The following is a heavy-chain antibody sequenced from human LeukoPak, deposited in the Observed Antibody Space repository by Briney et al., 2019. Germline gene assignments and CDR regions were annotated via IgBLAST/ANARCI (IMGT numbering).Heavy chain of an antibody. CDR1: GFTFSSYG. CDR2: ISYDGSNK. V-gene: IGHV3-30*18. J-gene: IGHJ4*02. D-gene: IGHD3-9*01. CDR3: AKDGTYYDILTGGYFDY. Sequence: PGRSLRLSCAASGFTFSSYGTHWVRQAPGKGLEWVAVISYDGSNKYYADSVKGRFTISRDNSKNTLYLQMNSLRAEDTAVYYCAKDGTYYDILTGGYFDYWGQGTLVTVSS.